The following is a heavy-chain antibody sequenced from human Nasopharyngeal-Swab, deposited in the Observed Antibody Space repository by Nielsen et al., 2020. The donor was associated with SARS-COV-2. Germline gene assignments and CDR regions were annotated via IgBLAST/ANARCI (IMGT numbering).Heavy chain of an antibody. V-gene: IGHV3-21*01. D-gene: IGHD3-10*01. Sequence: GESLKISCAASGFTFISYSMNWVRQAPGKGLEWVSSISSSSSYIYYADSVKGRFTISRDNAKNSLYLQMNSLRAEDTAVYYCARDKSGLLWFGELSPWGQGTLVTVSS. J-gene: IGHJ5*02. CDR1: GFTFISYS. CDR2: ISSSSSYI. CDR3: ARDKSGLLWFGELSP.